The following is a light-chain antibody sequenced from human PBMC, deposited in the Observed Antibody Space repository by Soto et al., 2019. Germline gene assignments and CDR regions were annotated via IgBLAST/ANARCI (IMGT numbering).Light chain of an antibody. V-gene: IGKV2-28*01. CDR3: MQALETPT. CDR2: LSS. Sequence: DIVMTQSPLSLPVTPGEPASISCTSSESLLHSNGYNYVDWYLQKAGQSPQLLIYLSSNRASGVPDRFSRSGSGTDFTLKISRVEAGDVGVYYCMQALETPTFGQGTRLEIK. J-gene: IGKJ5*01. CDR1: ESLLHSNGYNY.